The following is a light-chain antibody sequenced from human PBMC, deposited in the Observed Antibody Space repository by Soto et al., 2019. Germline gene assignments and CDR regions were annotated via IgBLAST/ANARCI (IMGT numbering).Light chain of an antibody. CDR3: QQYGSTPRVT. J-gene: IGKJ2*01. CDR2: GAS. Sequence: EIVLTQSPGTLSLSPGERATLSCRASQSVSISHLAWYQQKPGQAPRLLIYGASIRATGIPDRFSGSGSGTDFPLTISTLEPEDFAVYYCQQYGSTPRVTFGQGTKLEIK. V-gene: IGKV3-20*01. CDR1: QSVSISH.